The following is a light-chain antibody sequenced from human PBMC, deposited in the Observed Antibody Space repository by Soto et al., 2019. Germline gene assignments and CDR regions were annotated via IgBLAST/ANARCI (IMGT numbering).Light chain of an antibody. Sequence: QSVLTQPPSVSEAPRQRVTISCSGSSSNIGNNAVNWYQQLPGKAPKLLIYYDDLLPSGVSDRFSGSKSGTSASLAISGLQSEEEADYYCAAWDDSLNGQVFGTGTKVTV. V-gene: IGLV1-36*01. CDR3: AAWDDSLNGQV. CDR2: YDD. CDR1: SSNIGNNA. J-gene: IGLJ1*01.